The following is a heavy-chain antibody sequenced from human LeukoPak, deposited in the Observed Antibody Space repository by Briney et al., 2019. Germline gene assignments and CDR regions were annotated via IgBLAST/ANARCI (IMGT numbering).Heavy chain of an antibody. CDR2: IYYSGST. CDR3: ARHDQGVTDY. CDR1: GGSFGNSNYF. Sequence: SETLSLTCTVSGGSFGNSNYFWGWIRQPPGKGLEWIGYIYYSGSTNYNPSLKSRVTISVDTSKNQFSLKLSSVTAADTAVYYCARHDQGVTDYWGQGTLVTVSS. J-gene: IGHJ4*02. V-gene: IGHV4-61*05. D-gene: IGHD3-10*01.